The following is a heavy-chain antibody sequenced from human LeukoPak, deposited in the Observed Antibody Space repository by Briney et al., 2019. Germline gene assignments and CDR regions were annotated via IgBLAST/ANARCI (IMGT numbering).Heavy chain of an antibody. V-gene: IGHV4-34*01. CDR3: AASIAAGRYYYYGMGV. J-gene: IGHJ6*02. CDR2: INHSGST. D-gene: IGHD6-13*01. Sequence: PSETLSLTCAVYGGSFSGYFWSWIRQPPGKGLEWIGEINHSGSTNYNPSLKSRVTISVDTSKNHFSLKLSSVTAADTAVYYCAASIAAGRYYYYGMGVWGQGTTVTVSS. CDR1: GGSFSGYF.